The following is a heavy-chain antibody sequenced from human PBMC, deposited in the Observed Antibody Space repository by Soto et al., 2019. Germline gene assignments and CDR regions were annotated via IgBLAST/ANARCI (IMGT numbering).Heavy chain of an antibody. J-gene: IGHJ4*02. D-gene: IGHD4-17*01. CDR3: ARGDNYGDYVDY. V-gene: IGHV4-30-2*01. CDR2: IYHSGST. CDR1: GGSISSGGYS. Sequence: LSLTCAVSGGSISSGGYSWRWIRQPPGKGLEWIGYIYHSGSTYYNPSLKSRVTISVDRSKNQFSLKLSSVTAADTAVYYCARGDNYGDYVDYWGQGTLVTVSS.